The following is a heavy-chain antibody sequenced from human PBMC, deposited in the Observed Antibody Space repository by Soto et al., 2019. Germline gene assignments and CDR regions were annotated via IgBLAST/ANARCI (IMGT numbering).Heavy chain of an antibody. D-gene: IGHD2-21*02. CDR3: ARVAIVVVTAIRYNWFDP. J-gene: IGHJ5*02. CDR2: IYHSGST. V-gene: IGHV4-30-2*01. Sequence: TSETLSLTCAVSGGYISSGGYSWSWIRQPPGKGLEWIGYIYHSGSTYYNPSLKSRVTISVATSKNQFSLTLSSVTAADTAVYYCARVAIVVVTAIRYNWFDPWGQGTLVTVSS. CDR1: GGYISSGGYS.